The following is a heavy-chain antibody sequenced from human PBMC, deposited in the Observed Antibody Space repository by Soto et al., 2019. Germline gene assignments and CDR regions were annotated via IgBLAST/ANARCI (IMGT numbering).Heavy chain of an antibody. CDR3: VRRHVSATGIDWFDP. CDR2: LNAANGDT. D-gene: IGHD6-13*01. Sequence: ASVKVSCKASGYTFTSYGIHWVRQAPRQRLEWMGWLNAANGDTKYSPKFQGRVTITRDTSASTAYMELSSLRSEDTAVYYCVRRHVSATGIDWFDPWGQGTLVTVSS. J-gene: IGHJ5*02. V-gene: IGHV1-3*01. CDR1: GYTFTSYG.